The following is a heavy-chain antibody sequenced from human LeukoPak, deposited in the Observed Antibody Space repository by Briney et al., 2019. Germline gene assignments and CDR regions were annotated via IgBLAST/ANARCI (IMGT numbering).Heavy chain of an antibody. J-gene: IGHJ5*02. CDR3: ARNNGPVLEP. CDR2: MYHSGST. Sequence: SETLSLTCTVSGGSISSYYWSWIRQPPGKGLEGMGYMYHSGSTNYNPSLKSRVPISIDTSKNQFSLKLGSVTAADTAVYYCARNNGPVLEPWGQGSLVTVSP. CDR1: GGSISSYY. D-gene: IGHD1-14*01. V-gene: IGHV4-59*08.